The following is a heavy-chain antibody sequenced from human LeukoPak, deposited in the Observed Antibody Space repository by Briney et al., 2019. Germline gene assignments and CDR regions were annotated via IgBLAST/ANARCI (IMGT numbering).Heavy chain of an antibody. J-gene: IGHJ4*02. Sequence: GGSLRLSCAASGFTFSNYGMSWVRQAPGKGLEWVSAISGSGGTTYYADSVKGRFTISRDNSKNTLFLQMNTLRNDDTAVYYCARGSLGGSWSSDCCPLDYWGQGTLVTVSS. D-gene: IGHD2-15*01. CDR3: ARGSLGGSWSSDCCPLDY. V-gene: IGHV3-23*01. CDR1: GFTFSNYG. CDR2: ISGSGGTT.